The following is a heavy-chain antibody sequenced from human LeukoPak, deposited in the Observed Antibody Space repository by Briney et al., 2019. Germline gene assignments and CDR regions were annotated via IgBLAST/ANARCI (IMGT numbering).Heavy chain of an antibody. Sequence: ASVTVSCKASGYTFTSFGISWVRQAPGQGLEWMGWISVYSGKTDYAEKFRGRVTMTTDTSTTTSYVELRSLRSDDTVVYYCARGPRIVGVVTTTDYWGQGTLVTVSS. V-gene: IGHV1-18*01. CDR2: ISVYSGKT. CDR1: GYTFTSFG. CDR3: ARGPRIVGVVTTTDY. D-gene: IGHD3-3*01. J-gene: IGHJ4*02.